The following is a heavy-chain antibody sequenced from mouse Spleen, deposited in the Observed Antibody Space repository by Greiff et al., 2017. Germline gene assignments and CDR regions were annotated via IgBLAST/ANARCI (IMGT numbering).Heavy chain of an antibody. J-gene: IGHJ4*01. Sequence: VQLQQPGAELVKPWASVKLSCNASGYTFTGYWIEWVKQTPGHGLEWIGEILPGSGSTNYTEKFTGKATFTADSSSHTAYMKLSSLTTEDSAIYYCAKNPRDYFGSSLYAMDYWGQGASVTVSS. CDR3: AKNPRDYFGSSLYAMDY. CDR1: GYTFTGYW. CDR2: ILPGSGST. D-gene: IGHD1-1*01. V-gene: IGHV1-9*01.